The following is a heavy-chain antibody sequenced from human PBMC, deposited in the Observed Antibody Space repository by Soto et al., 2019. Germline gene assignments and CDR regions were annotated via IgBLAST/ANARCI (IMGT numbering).Heavy chain of an antibody. CDR1: GYNFTTYV. Sequence: QVQRVQSGAEVKQPGASASVSCKASGYNFTTYVVHWLRQAPGQGPVWMGWINCGSGNTVYSQKFQGRVTFTRDTSVRTAYMDLNSLTSGDTAVYYCARGYTSGWTFDFWGRGTLVTVSS. V-gene: IGHV1-3*01. J-gene: IGHJ4*02. CDR2: INCGSGNT. CDR3: ARGYTSGWTFDF. D-gene: IGHD6-19*01.